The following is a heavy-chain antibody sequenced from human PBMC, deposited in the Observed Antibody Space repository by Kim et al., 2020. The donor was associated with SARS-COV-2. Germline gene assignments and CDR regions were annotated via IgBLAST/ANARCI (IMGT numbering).Heavy chain of an antibody. CDR3: AKGTSSSCYTGMDV. Sequence: GGSLRLSCAASGFTFSSYAMTWVRQAPGKGLEWVSVISGSGNNTYYAGSVKGRFTISRDNSKNTVHLQMNGLRVEDTAVYYCAKGTSSSCYTGMDVWGQG. D-gene: IGHD2-2*02. J-gene: IGHJ6*02. V-gene: IGHV3-23*01. CDR2: ISGSGNNT. CDR1: GFTFSSYA.